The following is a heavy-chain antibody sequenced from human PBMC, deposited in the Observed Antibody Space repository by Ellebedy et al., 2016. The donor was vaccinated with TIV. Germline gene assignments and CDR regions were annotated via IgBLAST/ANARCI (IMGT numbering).Heavy chain of an antibody. V-gene: IGHV1-24*01. D-gene: IGHD4-23*01. CDR3: ATDLIYGGIFDY. CDR2: FDPEDGET. J-gene: IGHJ4*02. CDR1: GYTLTELS. Sequence: AASVKVSYKVSGYTLTELSMHWVRQAPGKGLEWMGGFDPEDGETIYAQKFQGRVTMTEDTSTDTAYMVLSSLRSEDTAVYYCATDLIYGGIFDYWGQGTLVTVSS.